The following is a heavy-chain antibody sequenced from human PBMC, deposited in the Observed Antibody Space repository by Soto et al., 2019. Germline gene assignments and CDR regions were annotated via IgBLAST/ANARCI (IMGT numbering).Heavy chain of an antibody. Sequence: SETLSLTCIVSGDSVTSGSYYWTWLRQPPGKGLEWIGYISYTGRTKYNPSLQSRVTISVGTSKNDFSLNLSSVTAADTAVYFCAREWGLLPYYVMNVWGHGTAVTVYS. J-gene: IGHJ6*02. CDR2: ISYTGRT. CDR1: GDSVTSGSYY. V-gene: IGHV4-61*03. D-gene: IGHD7-27*01. CDR3: AREWGLLPYYVMNV.